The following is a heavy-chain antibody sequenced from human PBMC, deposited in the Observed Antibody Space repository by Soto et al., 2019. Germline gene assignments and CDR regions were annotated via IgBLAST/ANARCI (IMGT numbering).Heavy chain of an antibody. Sequence: EVLLVESGGGLVKPGASLRLSCASSGFSFTNAWMSWVRQAPGKGLEWVGRIKSKTDGGTTDYAAPVKGRFTISRDDSKNTLYLQMNTLKTEDTAVYYCTADLSESRTYCHDYWGQGTLVTVSS. D-gene: IGHD3-10*01. CDR1: GFSFTNAW. CDR2: IKSKTDGGTT. V-gene: IGHV3-15*01. J-gene: IGHJ4*02. CDR3: TADLSESRTYCHDY.